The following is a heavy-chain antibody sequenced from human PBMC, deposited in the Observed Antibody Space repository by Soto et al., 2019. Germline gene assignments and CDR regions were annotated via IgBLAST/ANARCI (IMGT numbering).Heavy chain of an antibody. CDR2: ISYDGSNK. J-gene: IGHJ4*02. CDR3: AKDSIGPGTPYLDY. D-gene: IGHD1-7*01. CDR1: GFTFSSYG. Sequence: LRLSCAASGFTFSSYGMHWVRQAPGKGLEWVAVISYDGSNKYYADSVKGRFTISRDNSKNTLYLQMNSLRAEDTAVYYCAKDSIGPGTPYLDYWGQGTLVTVSS. V-gene: IGHV3-30*18.